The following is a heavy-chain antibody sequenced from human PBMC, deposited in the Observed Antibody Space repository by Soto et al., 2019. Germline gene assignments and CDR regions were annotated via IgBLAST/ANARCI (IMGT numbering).Heavy chain of an antibody. CDR1: GGSISSGGYS. J-gene: IGHJ5*02. CDR2: IYHSGST. D-gene: IGHD2-21*02. CDR3: ARVAYCGGDCYRGFDP. Sequence: QLQLQESGSGLVKPSQTLSLTCAVSGGSISSGGYSWSWIRQPPGKGLEWIGYIYHSGSTYYNPSLTSRVTISVDRSKNQFSLKLSSVTAADTAVYYCARVAYCGGDCYRGFDPWGQGTLVTVSS. V-gene: IGHV4-30-2*01.